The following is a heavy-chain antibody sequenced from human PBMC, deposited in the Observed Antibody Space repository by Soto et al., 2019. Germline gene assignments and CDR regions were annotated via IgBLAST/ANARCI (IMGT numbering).Heavy chain of an antibody. J-gene: IGHJ4*02. D-gene: IGHD5-18*01. CDR2: IYSSGST. CDR3: ERENSYPYLDY. CDR1: GFTVSSNY. V-gene: IGHV3-53*01. Sequence: PGGSLRLSCAASGFTVSSNYMSWVRQAPGKGLQWVSVIYSSGSTYYADSVKGRFTISRDNSKNTLYLQMNSLRVEDTAVYYCERENSYPYLDYWGQGNQVTVSS.